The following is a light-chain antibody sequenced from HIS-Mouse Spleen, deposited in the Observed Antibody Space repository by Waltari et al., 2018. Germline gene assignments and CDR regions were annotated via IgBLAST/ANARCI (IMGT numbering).Light chain of an antibody. V-gene: IGLV3-10*01. Sequence: SYELTQPPSVSVSPGQPARITCAGDAIPKKYEYWYQQKSGQAPVLVIYEDSKRPSGIPERFSGSSSGTMATLTISGAQVEDEADYYCYSTDSSGNHRVFGGGTKLTVL. CDR1: AIPKKY. CDR3: YSTDSSGNHRV. CDR2: EDS. J-gene: IGLJ2*01.